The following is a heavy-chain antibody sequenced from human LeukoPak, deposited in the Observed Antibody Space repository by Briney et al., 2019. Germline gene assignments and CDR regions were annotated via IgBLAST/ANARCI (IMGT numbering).Heavy chain of an antibody. CDR1: GFTVSSNY. CDR2: IYSGGST. V-gene: IGHV3-66*01. CDR3: AKDLLYYSGSGSPLEY. D-gene: IGHD3-10*01. Sequence: GGSLRLSCAASGFTVSSNYMSWVRQAPGQGLEWVSVIYSGGSTYYADSVKGRFTISRDNSKNTLYLQMNSLRAEDTAVYYCAKDLLYYSGSGSPLEYWGQGTLVTVSS. J-gene: IGHJ4*02.